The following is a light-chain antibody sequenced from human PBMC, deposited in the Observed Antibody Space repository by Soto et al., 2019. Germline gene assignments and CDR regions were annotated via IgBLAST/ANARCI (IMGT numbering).Light chain of an antibody. Sequence: QCALTQPASVSGSPGQSITISCTGTSSDVGGYNYVSWYQQHPGKAPKLMIYDVSNRPSGVSNRFSGSKSGNTASLTISGLQAEDEADYYCSSYTSSSNVVFGGGTKLTVL. CDR3: SSYTSSSNVV. CDR2: DVS. V-gene: IGLV2-14*01. J-gene: IGLJ2*01. CDR1: SSDVGGYNY.